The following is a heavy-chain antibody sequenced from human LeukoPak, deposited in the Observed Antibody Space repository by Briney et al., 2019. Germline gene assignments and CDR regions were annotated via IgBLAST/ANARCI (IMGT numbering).Heavy chain of an antibody. CDR2: ISGSGGST. D-gene: IGHD5-12*01. CDR1: GFTFSSYG. J-gene: IGHJ4*02. Sequence: GGSLRLSCAASGFTFSSYGMSWVRQAPGKGLEWVSAISGSGGSTYYADSVKGRLTISRDNSKNTLYLQMNSLRAEDTAVYYCAKDSPGWLATTGYFDYWGQGTLVTVSS. CDR3: AKDSPGWLATTGYFDY. V-gene: IGHV3-23*01.